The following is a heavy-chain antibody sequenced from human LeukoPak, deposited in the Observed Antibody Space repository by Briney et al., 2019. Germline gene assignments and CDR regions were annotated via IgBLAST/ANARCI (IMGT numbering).Heavy chain of an antibody. CDR3: TRQRSSSSADSDY. CDR2: VKSKANSYAT. Sequence: GGSLRLSCAASGFTFSTYAMSWVRQAPGKGLEWVGRVKSKANSYATAYGASVKGRFTISRDDSKNTAYLQMDSLKTEDTAVYYCTRQRSSSSADSDYWGQGTLVTVSS. CDR1: GFTFSTYA. J-gene: IGHJ4*02. D-gene: IGHD6-6*01. V-gene: IGHV3-73*01.